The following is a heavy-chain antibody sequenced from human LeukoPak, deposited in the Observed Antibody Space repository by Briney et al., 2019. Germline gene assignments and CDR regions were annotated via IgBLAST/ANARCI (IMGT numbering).Heavy chain of an antibody. D-gene: IGHD3-22*01. Sequence: PSETLSLTCTVSGDSISSSSSYWGWIRQPPGEGLEWIGSIYYSGSTYYSPSLKSRVTISVDTSKNQFSLKLSSVTAADTAVYYCASFGYYYDSSGYPEIDYWGQGTLVTVSS. CDR1: GDSISSSSSY. V-gene: IGHV4-39*07. CDR2: IYYSGST. CDR3: ASFGYYYDSSGYPEIDY. J-gene: IGHJ4*02.